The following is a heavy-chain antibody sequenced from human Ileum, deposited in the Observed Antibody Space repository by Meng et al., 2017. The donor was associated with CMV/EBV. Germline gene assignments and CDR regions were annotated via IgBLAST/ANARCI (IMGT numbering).Heavy chain of an antibody. CDR2: INHSGST. Sequence: TRSLTGAVYGGSFSGYYWSWIRQPPGKGLEWIGEINHSGSTNYNPSLKSRVTISVDTSKNQFSLKLSSVTAADTAVYYCARGSYNWNYPRRHYFDYWGQGTLVTVSS. D-gene: IGHD1-7*01. V-gene: IGHV4-34*01. CDR3: ARGSYNWNYPRRHYFDY. J-gene: IGHJ4*02. CDR1: GGSFSGYY.